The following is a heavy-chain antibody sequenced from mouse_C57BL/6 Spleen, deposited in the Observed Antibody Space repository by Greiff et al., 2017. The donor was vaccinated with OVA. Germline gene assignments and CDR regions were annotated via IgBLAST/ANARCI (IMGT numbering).Heavy chain of an antibody. Sequence: QVTLKESGPGILQSSQTLSLTCSFSGFSLSTSGMGVSWIRQPSGKGLEWLAHIYWDDDKRYNPSLKSRLTISKDTSRNQVFLTITSVDTADTATYYCARSYDYDGGDYYAMDYWGQGTSVTVSS. CDR1: GFSLSTSGMG. J-gene: IGHJ4*01. V-gene: IGHV8-12*01. CDR2: IYWDDDK. D-gene: IGHD2-4*01. CDR3: ARSYDYDGGDYYAMDY.